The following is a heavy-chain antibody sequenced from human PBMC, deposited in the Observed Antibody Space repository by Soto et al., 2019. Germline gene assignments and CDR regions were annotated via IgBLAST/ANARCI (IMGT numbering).Heavy chain of an antibody. J-gene: IGHJ5*02. Sequence: SETLSLTCEVSSGSISSNWWGWVRQPPGKGLEWIGEIYHSGSTNYNPSLKNRVTILVDNSRTHFSLDLSSVTAADTAVYYCSSQTYSYAWHHWGQGIQVTVSS. CDR2: IYHSGST. CDR3: SSQTYSYAWHH. D-gene: IGHD5-18*01. CDR1: SGSISSNW. V-gene: IGHV4-4*02.